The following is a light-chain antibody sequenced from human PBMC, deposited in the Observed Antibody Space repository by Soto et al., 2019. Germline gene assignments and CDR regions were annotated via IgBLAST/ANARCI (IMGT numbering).Light chain of an antibody. CDR3: QQSFNTPPT. CDR1: QDIRKD. V-gene: IGKV1-6*01. Sequence: AIQMTQSPSSLSASVGDRVTITCRASQDIRKDLAWYQQKPGKAPQILIYGASTLQTGVASRFSGSGSATDFTLTISNLQPEDFVSYFCQQSFNTPPTFGGGTKVDIK. J-gene: IGKJ4*01. CDR2: GAS.